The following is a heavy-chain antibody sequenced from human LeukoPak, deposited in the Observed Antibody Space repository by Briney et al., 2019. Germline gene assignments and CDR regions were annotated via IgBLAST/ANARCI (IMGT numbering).Heavy chain of an antibody. Sequence: ASVKVSCKASGYTFTSYYMHWVRQAPGQGLEWMGWISAYNGNTNYAQKLQGRVTMTTDTSTSTAYMELRSLRSDDTAVYYCARSTSDSSGYYEDYWGQGTLVTVSS. CDR3: ARSTSDSSGYYEDY. D-gene: IGHD3-22*01. V-gene: IGHV1-18*04. CDR2: ISAYNGNT. J-gene: IGHJ4*02. CDR1: GYTFTSYY.